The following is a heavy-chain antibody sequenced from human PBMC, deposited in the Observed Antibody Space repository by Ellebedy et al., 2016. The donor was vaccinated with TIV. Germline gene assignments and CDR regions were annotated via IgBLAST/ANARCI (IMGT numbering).Heavy chain of an antibody. CDR2: IIPILGIA. V-gene: IGHV1-69*04. CDR1: GYTFTSYG. CDR3: ARRYGFSWFDP. D-gene: IGHD4-17*01. J-gene: IGHJ5*02. Sequence: AASVKVSCKASGYTFTSYGISWVRQAPGQGLEWMGRIIPILGIANYAQKFQGRVTITADKSTSTAYMELSSLRSEDTAVYYCARRYGFSWFDPWGQGTLVTVSS.